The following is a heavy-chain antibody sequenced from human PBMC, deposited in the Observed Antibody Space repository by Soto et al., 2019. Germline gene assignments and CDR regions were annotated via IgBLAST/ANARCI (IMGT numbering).Heavy chain of an antibody. CDR2: IYYSGST. V-gene: IGHV4-39*01. D-gene: IGHD4-17*01. CDR1: GGSISSSSYY. J-gene: IGHJ4*02. CDR3: ARRVLDGDSLAYDY. Sequence: QLQLQESGPGLVKPSETLSLTCTVSGGSISSSSYYWGWIRQPPGKGLEWIGSIYYSGSTYYNPSLKSRVTISVDTSKNQFSLKLSSVTAADTAVYYWARRVLDGDSLAYDYWGQGTLVTVSS.